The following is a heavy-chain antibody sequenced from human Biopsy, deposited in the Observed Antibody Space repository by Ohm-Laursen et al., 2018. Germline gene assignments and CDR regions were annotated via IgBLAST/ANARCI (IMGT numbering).Heavy chain of an antibody. CDR1: GGSISGHF. J-gene: IGHJ3*02. Sequence: TLSLTCTVSGGSISGHFWSWVRQPPGKGLEWIGRINSNGNTNYNPSLKSRVSMSVDTSKNHFSLNLTSVTAADTAMYYCARDEGLLRAFDIWGQGTLGTVSS. CDR2: INSNGNT. CDR3: ARDEGLLRAFDI. V-gene: IGHV4-4*07. D-gene: IGHD1-26*01.